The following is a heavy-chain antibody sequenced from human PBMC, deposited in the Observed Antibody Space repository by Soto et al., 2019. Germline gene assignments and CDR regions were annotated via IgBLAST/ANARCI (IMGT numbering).Heavy chain of an antibody. CDR1: GGSISSSSYY. CDR2: IYYSGST. CDR3: VRVGRLRFLEWRYYYGMDV. Sequence: SETLSLTCTVSGGSISSSSYYWGWIRQPPGKGLEWIGSIYYSGSTYYNPSLKSRVTISVDTSKNQFSLKLSSVTAADTAVYYCVRVGRLRFLEWRYYYGMDVWGQGTTVTVSS. J-gene: IGHJ6*02. V-gene: IGHV4-39*01. D-gene: IGHD3-3*01.